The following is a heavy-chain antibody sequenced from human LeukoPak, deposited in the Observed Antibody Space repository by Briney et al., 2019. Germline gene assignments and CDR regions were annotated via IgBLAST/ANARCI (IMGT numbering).Heavy chain of an antibody. Sequence: SVKVSCKASGGTFSTYAISWVRQAPRQGLEWVGRIVPILGTANYAQNFQGRVTITADRSTTPAYMELSSLRSEDTAVYYCARVPQGSSWPYYFDYWGQGTLVTVSS. CDR1: GGTFSTYA. D-gene: IGHD6-13*01. V-gene: IGHV1-69*04. J-gene: IGHJ4*02. CDR3: ARVPQGSSWPYYFDY. CDR2: IVPILGTA.